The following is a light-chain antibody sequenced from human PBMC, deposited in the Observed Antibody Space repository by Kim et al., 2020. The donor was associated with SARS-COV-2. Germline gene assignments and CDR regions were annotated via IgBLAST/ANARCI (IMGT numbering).Light chain of an antibody. CDR3: QTYDSSLSVYV. Sequence: QRVTISCPGSSSNIGAGFDVHWYQQFPGTAPKLLIYGDFNRPSGVPDRFSGSKSGTSASLAIAGLQAEDEADYYCQTYDSSLSVYVFGSGTKVTVL. J-gene: IGLJ1*01. CDR2: GDF. CDR1: SSNIGAGFD. V-gene: IGLV1-40*01.